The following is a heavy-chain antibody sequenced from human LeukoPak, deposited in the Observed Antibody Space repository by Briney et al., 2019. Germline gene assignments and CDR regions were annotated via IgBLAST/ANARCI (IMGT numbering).Heavy chain of an antibody. CDR1: GGSISSGGYS. CDR2: IYHSGST. CDR3: AREGGSSWTFDY. D-gene: IGHD6-13*01. Sequence: ASVTLSLTCAVSGGSISSGGYSWSWIRQPPGKGLEWIGYIYHSGSTYYNPSLKSRVTISVDRSKNQFSLKLSSVTAADTAVYYCAREGGSSWTFDYWGQGTLVTVSS. J-gene: IGHJ4*02. V-gene: IGHV4-30-2*01.